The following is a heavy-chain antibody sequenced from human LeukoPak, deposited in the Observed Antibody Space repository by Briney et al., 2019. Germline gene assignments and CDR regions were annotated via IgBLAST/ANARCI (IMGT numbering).Heavy chain of an antibody. CDR3: ARRGTKGYAY. CDR1: GGSFSGYY. CDR2: INHSGST. Sequence: SETLSLTCAVYGGSFSGYYWSWIRQPPGKWLEWIGEINHSGSTNYNPSLKSRVTISVDTSKNQFSLKLSSVTAADTAVYYCARRGTKGYAYWGQGTLVTVSS. J-gene: IGHJ4*02. V-gene: IGHV4-34*01. D-gene: IGHD3-16*01.